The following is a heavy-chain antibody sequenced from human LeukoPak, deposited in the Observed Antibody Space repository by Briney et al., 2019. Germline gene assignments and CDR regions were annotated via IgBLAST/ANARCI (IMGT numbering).Heavy chain of an antibody. CDR1: GFTFSSYA. D-gene: IGHD6-13*01. CDR3: ARDSASSSWVYYFDY. CDR2: ISYDGSNK. J-gene: IGHJ4*02. V-gene: IGHV3-30*04. Sequence: GGSLRLSCAASGFTFSSYAMHWVRQAPGKGLEWVAVISYDGSNKYYADSVKGRFTISRDNSKNTLYLQMNSLRAEDTAVYYCARDSASSSWVYYFDYWGQGTLVTVSS.